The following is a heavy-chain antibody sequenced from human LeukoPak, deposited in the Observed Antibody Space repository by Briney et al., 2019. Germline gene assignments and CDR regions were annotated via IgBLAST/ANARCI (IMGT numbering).Heavy chain of an antibody. V-gene: IGHV3-21*01. D-gene: IGHD5-24*01. CDR2: ISSSSSYI. CDR3: ARDGEMATTAVDY. J-gene: IGHJ4*02. Sequence: GGSLRLSCAASGFTFSSYSMNWVRQAPGKGLEWVSSISSSSSYIYYADSVKGRFTISRDNAKNSLYLQMNSLRAEDTAVYYCARDGEMATTAVDYRGQGTLVTVSS. CDR1: GFTFSSYS.